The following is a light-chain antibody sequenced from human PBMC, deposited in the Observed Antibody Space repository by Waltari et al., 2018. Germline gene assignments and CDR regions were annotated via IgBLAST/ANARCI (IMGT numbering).Light chain of an antibody. CDR3: QQYYTYPWT. J-gene: IGKJ1*01. V-gene: IGKV4-1*01. Sequence: DIVMTQSPDSLAVSLGERATINCKSSQSVLYSSNTENFLAWYQQKPGQPPKLLIYRASTRESGVPDRFSGSGSETDFTLTISSLQAEDVALYYCQQYYTYPWTFGQGTNVEVK. CDR1: QSVLYSSNTENF. CDR2: RAS.